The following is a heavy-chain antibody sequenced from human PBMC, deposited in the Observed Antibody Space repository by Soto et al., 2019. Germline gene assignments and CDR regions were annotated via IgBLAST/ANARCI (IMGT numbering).Heavy chain of an antibody. CDR1: GYTFTGDF. Sequence: ASVKVSCKDSGYTFTGDFMHWVRQAPGQGLEWMGWINPYSGGADYAQIFQGRVTMTRDTSISKVYMELSRLRFDDTAVYYCARVSIVVVTAGVQFDYWGQGTLVTVSS. D-gene: IGHD2-21*02. J-gene: IGHJ4*02. V-gene: IGHV1-2*02. CDR2: INPYSGGA. CDR3: ARVSIVVVTAGVQFDY.